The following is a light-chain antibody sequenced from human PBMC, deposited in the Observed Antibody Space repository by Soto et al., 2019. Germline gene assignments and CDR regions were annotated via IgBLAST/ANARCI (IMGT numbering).Light chain of an antibody. Sequence: EFVLTQSPATLSLSPGERAPLSCRASQSVISNLAWYQQKPGQAPRVLIYGAASRETGIQDRFSGSGAGTEFTLTISRLEPEDVAVYYCQQYGSSTITFGQGTRLEIK. CDR1: QSVISN. J-gene: IGKJ5*01. CDR2: GAA. V-gene: IGKV3-20*01. CDR3: QQYGSSTIT.